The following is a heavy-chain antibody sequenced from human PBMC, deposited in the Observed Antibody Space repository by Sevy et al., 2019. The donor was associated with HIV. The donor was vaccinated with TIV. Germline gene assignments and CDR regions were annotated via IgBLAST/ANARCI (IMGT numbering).Heavy chain of an antibody. D-gene: IGHD4-17*01. J-gene: IGHJ4*02. CDR2: ISNSRTTI. CDR3: ARDLPPSATTVAHFDC. V-gene: IGHV3-48*03. Sequence: GGSLRLSCAASGFTFSSYEMSWVRQATGKGLKWVSYISNSRTTIYYSDSVKGRFTISRDNARNSLYLQMNSLRAEDTAIYYCARDLPPSATTVAHFDCWGQGTPVTVSS. CDR1: GFTFSSYE.